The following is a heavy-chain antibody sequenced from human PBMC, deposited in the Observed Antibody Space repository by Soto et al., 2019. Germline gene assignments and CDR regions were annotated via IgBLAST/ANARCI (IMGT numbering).Heavy chain of an antibody. V-gene: IGHV1-8*01. J-gene: IGHJ4*02. CDR1: GYTFTSYD. CDR3: ARFVRHQLPTIDF. D-gene: IGHD2-2*01. Sequence: QVQLVQSGAEVKKPGASERVSCKASGYTFTSYDINWVRQATGQGLEWMGWMNPESTNTGYAQKFQGRVTMTRDTSISTAYMELSDLRSEDTAVYYCARFVRHQLPTIDFWGQGTLVTVSP. CDR2: MNPESTNT.